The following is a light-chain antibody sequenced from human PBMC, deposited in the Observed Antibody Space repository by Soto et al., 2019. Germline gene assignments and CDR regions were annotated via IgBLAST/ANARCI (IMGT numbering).Light chain of an antibody. CDR3: QQYNNWPPWT. CDR2: DAS. Sequence: EIVMTQSPATLSVSPGESATLSCRASQRISRNLAWYQQKPGQAPRLLIYDASTRATAIPARFSGSGSETEFTLTISSLQSEESAVYYCQQYNNWPPWTFGQGTKVEIK. CDR1: QRISRN. J-gene: IGKJ1*01. V-gene: IGKV3-15*01.